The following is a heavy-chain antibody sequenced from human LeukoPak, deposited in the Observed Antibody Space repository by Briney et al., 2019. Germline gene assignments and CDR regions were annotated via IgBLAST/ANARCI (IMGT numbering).Heavy chain of an antibody. V-gene: IGHV3-30-3*01. D-gene: IGHD3-10*01. J-gene: IGHJ5*02. CDR2: ISYDGSNK. Sequence: GGSLRLSRAASGFTFSSYAMHWVRQAPGKGLEWVAVISYDGSNKYYADSVKGRFTISRDNSKNTLYLQMNSLRAEDTAVYYCARDTYYYGSGSYYNWFDPWGQGTLVTVSS. CDR1: GFTFSSYA. CDR3: ARDTYYYGSGSYYNWFDP.